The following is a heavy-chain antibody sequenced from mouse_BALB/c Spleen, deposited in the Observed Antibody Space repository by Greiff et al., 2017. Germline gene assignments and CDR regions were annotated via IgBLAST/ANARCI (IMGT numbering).Heavy chain of an antibody. D-gene: IGHD2-12*01. Sequence: QVQLQQSGPGLVAPSQSLSITCTVSGFSLTSYGVHWVRQPPGKGLEWLGVIWAGGSTNYNSALMSRLSISKDNSKSQVFLKMNSLQTDDTAMYYCARELRQAWLAYWGQGTLVTVSA. CDR1: GFSLTSYG. J-gene: IGHJ3*01. CDR2: IWAGGST. CDR3: ARELRQAWLAY. V-gene: IGHV2-9*02.